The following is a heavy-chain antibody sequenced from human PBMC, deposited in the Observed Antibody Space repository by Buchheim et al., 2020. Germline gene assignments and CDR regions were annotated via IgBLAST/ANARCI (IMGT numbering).Heavy chain of an antibody. CDR1: GYTFTSYY. V-gene: IGHV1-46*01. J-gene: IGHJ6*02. D-gene: IGHD6-13*01. CDR2: INPSGGST. Sequence: QVQLVQSGAEVKKPGASVKVSCKASGYTFTSYYMHWVRQAPGQGLEWMGIINPSGGSTSYAQKFQGRVTMTRDTSTSTVYMELSSLRSEDTAVYYCARSQGPIAAAGFRYYYYYGMDVWGQGTT. CDR3: ARSQGPIAAAGFRYYYYYGMDV.